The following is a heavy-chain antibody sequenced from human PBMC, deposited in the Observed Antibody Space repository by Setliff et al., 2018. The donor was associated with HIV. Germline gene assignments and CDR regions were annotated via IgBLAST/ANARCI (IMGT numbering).Heavy chain of an antibody. V-gene: IGHV1-69*13. D-gene: IGHD5-12*01. J-gene: IGHJ3*02. CDR2: IIPIYGTP. Sequence: SVKVSCKASGGTFSSYSINWVRQAPGQGLEWMGGIIPIYGTPIYAQKFQGRVTITADESTSTAYMELSSLRSEDTAVYYCARGGWLQFAAFDIWGQGTMVTVSS. CDR1: GGTFSSYS. CDR3: ARGGWLQFAAFDI.